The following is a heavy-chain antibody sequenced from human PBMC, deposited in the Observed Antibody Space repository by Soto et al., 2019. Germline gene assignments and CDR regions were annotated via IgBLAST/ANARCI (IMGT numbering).Heavy chain of an antibody. J-gene: IGHJ4*02. Sequence: VQLVQSEADVQRPGSSVRVSCKASGETFNSYTINWVRQAPGQGLQWMGRINPILSMSNYAPRFQGRVTMTADKSTSTAYMELSSLRSEDTAMYYCATSYGSGYRAFDSWGQGALVTVSS. CDR2: INPILSMS. CDR1: GETFNSYT. D-gene: IGHD3-10*01. V-gene: IGHV1-69*02. CDR3: ATSYGSGYRAFDS.